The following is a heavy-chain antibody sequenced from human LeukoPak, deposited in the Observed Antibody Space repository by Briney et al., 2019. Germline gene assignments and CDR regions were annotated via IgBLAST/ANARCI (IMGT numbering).Heavy chain of an antibody. V-gene: IGHV3-48*01. CDR2: ISSSSSTI. CDR1: GFTFSSYS. J-gene: IGHJ4*02. D-gene: IGHD3-9*01. CDR3: AGNHVLRYFDWLLFGY. Sequence: GGSLRLSCAASGFTFSSYSINWVRQAPGKGLEWVSYISSSSSTIYYADSVKGRFTISRDNAKNSLYLQMNSLRAEDTAVYYCAGNHVLRYFDWLLFGYWGQGTLVTVSS.